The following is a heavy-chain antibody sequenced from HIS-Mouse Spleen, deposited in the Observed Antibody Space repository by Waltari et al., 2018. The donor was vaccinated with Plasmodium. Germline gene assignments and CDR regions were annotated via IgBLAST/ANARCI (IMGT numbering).Heavy chain of an antibody. D-gene: IGHD6-13*01. V-gene: IGHV3-7*01. J-gene: IGHJ2*01. CDR2: IKQDGSEK. Sequence: EVQLVESGGGLVQPGGSLRLSCAASGFTFSSYWMRWFRQAPGKGVGWVANIKQDGSEKYYVDSVKGRFTISRDNAKNSLYLQMNSLRAEDTAVYYCASSWYWYFDLWGRGTLVTVSS. CDR3: ASSWYWYFDL. CDR1: GFTFSSYW.